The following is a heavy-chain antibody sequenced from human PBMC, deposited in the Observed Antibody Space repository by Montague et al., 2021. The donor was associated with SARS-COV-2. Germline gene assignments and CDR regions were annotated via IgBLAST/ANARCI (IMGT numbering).Heavy chain of an antibody. Sequence: SLRLSCAASGFTFSTFWMTWVRQVPGKGLEWVANIKQDGSEKYYVDSVKGRFTISRDNAKNSLYLQQDSLRAEDTAVYYCARGYDSSGYQYWGQGTLVTVSS. J-gene: IGHJ4*02. D-gene: IGHD3-22*01. CDR2: IKQDGSEK. CDR3: ARGYDSSGYQY. CDR1: GFTFSTFW. V-gene: IGHV3-7*05.